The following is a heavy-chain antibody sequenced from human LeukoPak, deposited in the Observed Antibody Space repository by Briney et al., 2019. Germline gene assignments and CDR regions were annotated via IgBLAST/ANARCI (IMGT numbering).Heavy chain of an antibody. V-gene: IGHV3-33*01. CDR2: IWYDGSNK. CDR3: ARERGNTGGNTNGYFDY. CDR1: GFTFSNYA. Sequence: GGSLRLSCAASGFTFSNYAMHWVRQAPGKGLEWVAIIWYDGSNKDYADSVKGRFTISRDNSKNTLYLQMNSLRAEDTAAYYCARERGNTGGNTNGYFDYWGQGTLVTVSS. J-gene: IGHJ4*02. D-gene: IGHD4-23*01.